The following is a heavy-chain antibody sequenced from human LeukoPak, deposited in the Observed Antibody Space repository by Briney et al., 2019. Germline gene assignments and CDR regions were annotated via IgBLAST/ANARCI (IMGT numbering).Heavy chain of an antibody. CDR2: IVVGSGNT. CDR1: RFTFRSSA. D-gene: IGHD3-16*01. V-gene: IGHV1-58*01. Sequence: SVKVSCKASRFTFRSSALQWVRQARGQPLERIGWIVVGSGNTNYAQHFQERVTITRDMSTSTAYMELSSLRSEDTAVYYCAADPGMLTSYFEYWGQGTLVTVSS. J-gene: IGHJ4*02. CDR3: AADPGMLTSYFEY.